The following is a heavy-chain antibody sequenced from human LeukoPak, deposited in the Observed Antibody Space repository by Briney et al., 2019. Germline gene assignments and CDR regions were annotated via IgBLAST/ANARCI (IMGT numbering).Heavy chain of an antibody. Sequence: SETLSLTCAVYGGSFRGYYWSWSPQPPGPGLEWIREINHSGSTNYNPSLKSRVTISVDTSKNQFSLRLSSVTAADTAVYYCARGRYWGYYYYMDVWGKGTTVTVSS. D-gene: IGHD2-8*02. CDR1: GGSFRGYY. CDR2: INHSGST. V-gene: IGHV4-34*01. CDR3: ARGRYWGYYYYMDV. J-gene: IGHJ6*03.